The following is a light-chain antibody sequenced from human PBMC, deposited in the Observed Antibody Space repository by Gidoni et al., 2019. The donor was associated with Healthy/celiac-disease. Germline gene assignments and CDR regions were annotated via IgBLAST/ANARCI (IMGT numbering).Light chain of an antibody. Sequence: DIVFPHSPGTLSLSPGERATLSCRASQSVSSSYLAWYQQKPGQATRLLIYGASSRATGIPDRFSGSGSGTDLTLTISRLEPEDFAVYYCQQYGSSPPVTFGQGTKVEIK. CDR1: QSVSSSY. CDR3: QQYGSSPPVT. J-gene: IGKJ1*01. CDR2: GAS. V-gene: IGKV3-20*01.